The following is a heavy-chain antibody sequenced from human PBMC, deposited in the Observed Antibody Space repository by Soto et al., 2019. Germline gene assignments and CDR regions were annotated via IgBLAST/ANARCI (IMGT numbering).Heavy chain of an antibody. J-gene: IGHJ4*02. Sequence: ASVKVSCKASGYTFTGYYMHWVRQAPGQGLEWMGWINPNNGGTNYAQKFQGRVTMTRATSISTAYMELSRLRSDDTAVYYCARELRSIAARPFDYWGQGTLVTVSS. V-gene: IGHV1-2*02. CDR1: GYTFTGYY. CDR2: INPNNGGT. CDR3: ARELRSIAARPFDY. D-gene: IGHD6-6*01.